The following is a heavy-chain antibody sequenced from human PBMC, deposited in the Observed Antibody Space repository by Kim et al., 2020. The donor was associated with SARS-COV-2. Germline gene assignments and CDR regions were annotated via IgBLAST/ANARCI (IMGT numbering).Heavy chain of an antibody. CDR3: ASFRVDFAPDY. CDR2: INHSGST. J-gene: IGHJ4*02. CDR1: GGSFSGYY. Sequence: SETLSLTCAVYGGSFSGYYWSWIRQPPGKGLEWIGEINHSGSTNYNPSLKSRVTISVDTSKNQFSLKLSSVTAADTAVYYCASFRVDFAPDYWGQGTLVT. V-gene: IGHV4-34*01. D-gene: IGHD3-10*01.